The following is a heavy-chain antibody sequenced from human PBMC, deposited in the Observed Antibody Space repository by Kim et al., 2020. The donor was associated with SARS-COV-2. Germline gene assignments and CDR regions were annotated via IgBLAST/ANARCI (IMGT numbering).Heavy chain of an antibody. J-gene: IGHJ4*02. Sequence: GGSLRLSCAASGFTFSSYAMSWVRQAPGKGLEWVSAISGSGGSTYYADSVKGRFTISRDNSKNTLYLQMNSLRVEDTAVYYCAKDSTMVRGESKNYYFDYWGQGTLVTVSS. CDR3: AKDSTMVRGESKNYYFDY. CDR2: ISGSGGST. V-gene: IGHV3-23*01. D-gene: IGHD3-10*01. CDR1: GFTFSSYA.